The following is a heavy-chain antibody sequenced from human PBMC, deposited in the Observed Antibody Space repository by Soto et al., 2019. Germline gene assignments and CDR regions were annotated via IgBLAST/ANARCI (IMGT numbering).Heavy chain of an antibody. CDR1: GGSISSSSYY. J-gene: IGHJ6*02. D-gene: IGHD5-18*01. V-gene: IGHV4-39*01. CDR3: ARHQGDTAMVPYYYGMDV. Sequence: SETLSLTCTVSGGSISSSSYYWGWIRQPPGKGLEWIGSIYYSGSTYYNPSLKSRVTISVDTSKNQFSLKLSSVTAADTAVYYCARHQGDTAMVPYYYGMDVWGQGTTVTVSS. CDR2: IYYSGST.